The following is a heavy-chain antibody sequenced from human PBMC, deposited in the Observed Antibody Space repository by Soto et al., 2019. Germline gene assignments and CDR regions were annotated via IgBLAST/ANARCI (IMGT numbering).Heavy chain of an antibody. CDR3: ARGDIAAAFGY. V-gene: IGHV3-21*01. Sequence: PGGSLRLSCAASGFTFSSYRLNWVRQAPWKGLEWFSSISSSSSYIYYADSVKGRFTISTDNAKNSLYLQMNSLRAGDTAVYYCARGDIAAAFGYWAQGTLVTASS. J-gene: IGHJ4*02. CDR2: ISSSSSYI. CDR1: GFTFSSYR. D-gene: IGHD6-13*01.